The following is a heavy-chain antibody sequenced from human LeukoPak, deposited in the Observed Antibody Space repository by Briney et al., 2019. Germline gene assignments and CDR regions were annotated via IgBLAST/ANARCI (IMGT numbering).Heavy chain of an antibody. Sequence: SVKVSCKASGYTFTSYYMHWVRQAPGQGLEWMGGIIPIFGTANYAQKFQGRVTITADESTSTAYMELSSLRSEDTAVYYCARDRLLSDIVVVPAAMSYFDYWGQGTLVTVSS. CDR2: IIPIFGTA. V-gene: IGHV1-69*13. D-gene: IGHD2-2*01. CDR3: ARDRLLSDIVVVPAAMSYFDY. J-gene: IGHJ4*02. CDR1: GYTFTSYY.